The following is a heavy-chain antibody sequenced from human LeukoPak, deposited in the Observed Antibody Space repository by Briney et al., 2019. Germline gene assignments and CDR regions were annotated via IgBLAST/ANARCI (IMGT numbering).Heavy chain of an antibody. CDR3: ARGGTQDIVVVPVARAFDY. CDR1: GGSFSGYY. D-gene: IGHD2-2*01. CDR2: INHSGST. Sequence: SETLSLTCAVYGGSFSGYYWSWIRQPPGKGLEWIGEINHSGSTNYNPSLKSRVTISVDTSKNQFSLKLSSVTAADTAVYYCARGGTQDIVVVPVARAFDYWGQGTLVTVSS. J-gene: IGHJ4*02. V-gene: IGHV4-34*01.